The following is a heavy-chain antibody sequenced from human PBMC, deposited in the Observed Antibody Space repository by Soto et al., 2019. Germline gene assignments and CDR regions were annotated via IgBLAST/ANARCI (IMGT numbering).Heavy chain of an antibody. Sequence: SGGSLRLSCAASGFSFDSYAMTWVRQAPGKGLEWVSAISGFGGDTYYADSVKGRFTVSRDNSKNTLYLQMNSLRVEDTAVYYCARDRGGYGPPDVWGQGTTVTVSS. V-gene: IGHV3-23*01. CDR3: ARDRGGYGPPDV. CDR1: GFSFDSYA. CDR2: ISGFGGDT. J-gene: IGHJ6*02. D-gene: IGHD3-10*01.